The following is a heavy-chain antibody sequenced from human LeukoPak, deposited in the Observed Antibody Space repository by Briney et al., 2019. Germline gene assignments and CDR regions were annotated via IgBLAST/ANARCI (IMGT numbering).Heavy chain of an antibody. D-gene: IGHD3-10*01. CDR3: VGGPGY. CDR2: IRKDGSDK. J-gene: IGHJ4*02. V-gene: IGHV3-7*01. Sequence: PGGSLRLSCAASGFTFSSYGMHWVRQAPGKGLEWVGNIRKDGSDKYYVDSVKGRFTISRDNAKNSLYVQMNSLRAEDMAVYYCVGGPGYWGQGTLVTVSS. CDR1: GFTFSSYG.